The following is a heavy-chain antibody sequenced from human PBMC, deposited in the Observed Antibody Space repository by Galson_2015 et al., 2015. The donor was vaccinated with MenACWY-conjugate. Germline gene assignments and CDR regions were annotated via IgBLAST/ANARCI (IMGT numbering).Heavy chain of an antibody. CDR1: GFTFSSYS. V-gene: IGHV3-21*01. J-gene: IGHJ4*02. CDR2: ISSSSSYI. CDR3: ARAYPHFSTEPSKAYDYVWGSYRSGPFDY. D-gene: IGHD3-16*02. Sequence: SLRLSCAASGFTFSSYSMNWVRQAPGKGLEWVSSISSSSSYIYYADSVKGRFTISRDNAKNSLYLQMNSLRAEDTAVYYCARAYPHFSTEPSKAYDYVWGSYRSGPFDYWGQGTLVTVSS.